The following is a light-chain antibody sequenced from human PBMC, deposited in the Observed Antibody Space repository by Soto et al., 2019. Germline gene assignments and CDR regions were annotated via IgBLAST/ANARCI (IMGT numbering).Light chain of an antibody. CDR2: DVS. CDR1: SSDVGGYNY. Sequence: QSALTQPASVSGSPGQSITVSCTGTSSDVGGYNYVSWYQQYSGKAPKLMIYDVSNRPSGVSDRFSGSKSGNTASLTISWLQAEDEADYYCSSYTSSNTLVFGGGTKLTVL. CDR3: SSYTSSNTLV. J-gene: IGLJ2*01. V-gene: IGLV2-14*01.